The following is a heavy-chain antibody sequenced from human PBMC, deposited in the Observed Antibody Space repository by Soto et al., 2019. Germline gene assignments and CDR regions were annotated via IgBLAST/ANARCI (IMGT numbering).Heavy chain of an antibody. Sequence: PGWALRLSCAGSVFTFSNHRMNWVRQAPGKGLEWVANIKADGSEKYYVDSVKGRFTISRDNAKNSLYLQMNSLRAEDTPVYYCARARGVDSWGQGTLVTVS. J-gene: IGHJ5*01. CDR2: IKADGSEK. D-gene: IGHD3-16*01. CDR1: VFTFSNHR. CDR3: ARARGVDS. V-gene: IGHV3-7*03.